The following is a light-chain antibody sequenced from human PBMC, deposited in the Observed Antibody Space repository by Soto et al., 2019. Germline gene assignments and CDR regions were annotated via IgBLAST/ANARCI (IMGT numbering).Light chain of an antibody. CDR1: QSVSSN. CDR2: GAS. CDR3: QQYNNWPPYT. J-gene: IGKJ2*01. Sequence: EIVMTKSPATLSVSPGERATLSCRASQSVSSNLAWYQQKPGQAPRLLIYGASTRAAGIPARFSGSGSGTEFTHTIRSLRSEDCAVYYCQQYNNWPPYTCGQGTKLEIK. V-gene: IGKV3-15*01.